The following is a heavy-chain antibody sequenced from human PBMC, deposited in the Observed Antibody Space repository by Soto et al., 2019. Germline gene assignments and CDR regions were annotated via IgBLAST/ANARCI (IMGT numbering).Heavy chain of an antibody. CDR1: GYTFTSYA. CDR3: ARKDPELYCSGGSCYNWFDP. CDR2: INAGNGNT. V-gene: IGHV1-3*01. D-gene: IGHD2-15*01. Sequence: ASVKVSCKASGYTFTSYAMNWVRQAPGQRLEWMGWINAGNGNTKYSQKFQGRVTITRDTSASTAYMELSSLRSEDTAVYYCARKDPELYCSGGSCYNWFDPWGQGTLVTVSS. J-gene: IGHJ5*02.